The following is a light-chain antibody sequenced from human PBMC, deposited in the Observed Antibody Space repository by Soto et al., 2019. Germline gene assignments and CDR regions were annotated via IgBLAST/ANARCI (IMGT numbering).Light chain of an antibody. CDR2: DAS. J-gene: IGKJ4*01. V-gene: IGKV3-11*01. CDR1: QSVSSY. Sequence: VLTQSLATLSLSAGERATLSCRASQSVSSYLAWYQQKPGQAPRLLIYDASNRATGIPARFSGSGSGTDFTLTISSLEPEDFAVYHCQQRSNWPLTFGGGTKVDIK. CDR3: QQRSNWPLT.